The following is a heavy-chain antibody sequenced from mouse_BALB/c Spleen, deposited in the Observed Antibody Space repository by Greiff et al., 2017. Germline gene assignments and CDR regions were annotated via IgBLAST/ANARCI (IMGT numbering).Heavy chain of an antibody. Sequence: EVKLEESGGGLVQPGGSRKLSCAASGFTFSDYGMAWVRQAPGKGPEWVAFISNLAYSIYYADTVTGRFTISRENAKNTLYLEMSSLRSEDTAMYYCARYWAYAMDYWGQGTSVTVSS. CDR3: ARYWAYAMDY. V-gene: IGHV5-15*02. CDR1: GFTFSDYG. D-gene: IGHD4-1*01. J-gene: IGHJ4*01. CDR2: ISNLAYSI.